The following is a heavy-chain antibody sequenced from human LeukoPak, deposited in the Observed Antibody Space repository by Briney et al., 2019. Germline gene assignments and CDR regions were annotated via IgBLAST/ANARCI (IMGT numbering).Heavy chain of an antibody. V-gene: IGHV4-39*07. CDR2: IYYSGST. CDR3: ARAHSIASYYYGVDV. Sequence: PSETLSLTCTVSGGSISSSYSYWGWIRQPPGKGLEWIGNIYYSGSTYYSPSLTSRVTASVDTSENQFSLKLSSVTAADTAVYYCARAHSIASYYYGVDVWGQGTTVTVSS. D-gene: IGHD2/OR15-2a*01. CDR1: GGSISSSYSY. J-gene: IGHJ6*02.